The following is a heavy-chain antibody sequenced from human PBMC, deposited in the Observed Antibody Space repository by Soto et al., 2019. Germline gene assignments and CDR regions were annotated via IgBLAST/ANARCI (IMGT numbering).Heavy chain of an antibody. Sequence: ASVKVSNKASGGSFNNYPISCVRQAPGQGLEWMGGIFPRLGTTTYAQKEQGRVSMTADESTSTVYMELSGLRSEDTAIYYCAIDACCCGGDCYSLVYWGQGTLVTVSS. D-gene: IGHD2-21*02. V-gene: IGHV1-69*13. CDR3: AIDACCCGGDCYSLVY. CDR1: GGSFNNYP. CDR2: IFPRLGTT. J-gene: IGHJ4*02.